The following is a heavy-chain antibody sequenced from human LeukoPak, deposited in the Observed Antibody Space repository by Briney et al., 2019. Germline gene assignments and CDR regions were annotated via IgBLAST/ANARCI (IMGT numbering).Heavy chain of an antibody. V-gene: IGHV3-30*18. J-gene: IGHJ6*03. CDR3: AKDEAGATPRGYMDV. CDR1: GFTFSSYG. D-gene: IGHD1-26*01. Sequence: PGGSLRLSCAASGFTFSSYGMHWVRQAPGKGLEWVAVISYDGSNKYYADSVKGRFTISRDNSKNTLYLQMNSLRAEDTAVYYCAKDEAGATPRGYMDVWGKGTTVTVSS. CDR2: ISYDGSNK.